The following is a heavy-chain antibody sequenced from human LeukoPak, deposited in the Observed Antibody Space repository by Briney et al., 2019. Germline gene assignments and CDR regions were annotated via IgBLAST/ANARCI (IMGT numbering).Heavy chain of an antibody. V-gene: IGHV4-34*01. Sequence: SETLSLTCAVYGGSFSGYYWSWIRQPPGKGLEWIGEINHSGSTNYNPSLKSRVTISVDTSKNQFSLKLSSVTAADTAVYYCARARMGWYYYDSSGYPDYWGQGTLVTVSS. CDR1: GGSFSGYY. D-gene: IGHD3-22*01. J-gene: IGHJ4*02. CDR3: ARARMGWYYYDSSGYPDY. CDR2: INHSGST.